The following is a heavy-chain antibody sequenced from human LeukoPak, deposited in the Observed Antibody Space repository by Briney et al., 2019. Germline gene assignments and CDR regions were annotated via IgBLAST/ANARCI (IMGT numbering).Heavy chain of an antibody. V-gene: IGHV3-30-3*01. D-gene: IGHD5-12*01. CDR3: ARDFVVALDY. CDR1: GFTFSSYA. J-gene: IGHJ4*02. CDR2: MSSDGSKK. Sequence: GGSLRLSCAASGFTFSSYAMHWVRQTPGKGLEWVAVMSSDGSKKYYADSVKGRFTISRDNSKNTLYLQMNSLRAEDTAVYYCARDFVVALDYWGQGTLVTVSS.